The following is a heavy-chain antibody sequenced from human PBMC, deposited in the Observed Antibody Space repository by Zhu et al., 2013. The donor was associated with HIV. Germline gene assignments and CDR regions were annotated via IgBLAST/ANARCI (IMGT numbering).Heavy chain of an antibody. V-gene: IGHV1-2*02. CDR1: GYTFTGYF. CDR3: DERSISPRRGSGVLLDY. Sequence: QVQLVQSGAEVRKPGASVKVSCKASGYTFTGYFIHWVRQAPGQGLEWMGWINTNSGDYKLCTDFSGQIHHDQGRVHHHSLHGVSRLTSDDMAVYYCDERSISPRRGSGVLLDYWGQGPWHRL. D-gene: IGHD3-10*01. CDR2: INTNSGDY. J-gene: IGHJ4*02.